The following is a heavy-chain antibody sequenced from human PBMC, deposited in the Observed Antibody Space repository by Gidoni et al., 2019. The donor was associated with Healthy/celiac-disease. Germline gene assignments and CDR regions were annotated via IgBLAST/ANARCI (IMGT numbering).Heavy chain of an antibody. CDR1: GFTFSSYG. Sequence: VESGGGVVQPGRSLRLSCAASGFTFSSYGMHWVRQAPGKGLEWVAVIWYDGSNKYYADSVKGRFTISRDNSKNTLYLQMNSLRAEDTAVYYCARDRTSTVTNFDYWGQGTLVTVSS. D-gene: IGHD4-17*01. J-gene: IGHJ4*02. V-gene: IGHV3-33*01. CDR3: ARDRTSTVTNFDY. CDR2: IWYDGSNK.